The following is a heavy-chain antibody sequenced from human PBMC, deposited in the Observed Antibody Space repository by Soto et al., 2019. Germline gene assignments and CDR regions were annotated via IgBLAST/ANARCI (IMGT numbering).Heavy chain of an antibody. V-gene: IGHV4-59*08. J-gene: IGHJ6*03. CDR1: GGSRSSYY. Sequence: QVQLQESGPGLVKPSETLSLTCTVSGGSRSSYYWSWIRQPPGKVLEWIGYIYYSGSTNYNPSLKSRVTISVDTSKNQFSLKLSSVTAADTAVYYCARRYCSSTSCDMDVWGKGTTVTVSS. CDR3: ARRYCSSTSCDMDV. CDR2: IYYSGST. D-gene: IGHD2-2*01.